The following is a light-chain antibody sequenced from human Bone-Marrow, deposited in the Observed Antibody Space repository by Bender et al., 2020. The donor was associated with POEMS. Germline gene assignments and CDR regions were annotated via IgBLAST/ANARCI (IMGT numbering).Light chain of an antibody. Sequence: QSALTQPASVSGSPGQSITISCTGTSSDVGTYDLVSWYQHHPGKAPKLMIYDVYKRPSGVSNRFSGSQSGNTASLTISGLQAADEAHYYCSSYTSKNTVVFGGGTKLTVL. V-gene: IGLV2-14*02. J-gene: IGLJ2*01. CDR1: SSDVGTYDL. CDR2: DVY. CDR3: SSYTSKNTVV.